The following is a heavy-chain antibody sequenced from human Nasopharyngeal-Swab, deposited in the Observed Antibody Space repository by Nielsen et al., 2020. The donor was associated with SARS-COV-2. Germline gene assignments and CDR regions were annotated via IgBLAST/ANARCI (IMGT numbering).Heavy chain of an antibody. V-gene: IGHV3-64*01. CDR2: ISSNGGST. Sequence: GGSLRLSCAASGFTFSSYAMHWVRQAPGKGLEYVSAISSNGGSTYYANSVKGRFTISRDNSKNTLYLQMGGLRAEDMAVYYCARRGSSGEVDYWGQGTLVTVSS. CDR3: ARRGSSGEVDY. CDR1: GFTFSSYA. D-gene: IGHD6-19*01. J-gene: IGHJ4*02.